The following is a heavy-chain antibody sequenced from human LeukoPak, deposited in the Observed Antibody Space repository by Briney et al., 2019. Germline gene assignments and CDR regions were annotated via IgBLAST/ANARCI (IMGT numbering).Heavy chain of an antibody. Sequence: ASVKVSCKASGYTFTSYGISWVRQAPGQGLEWMGWISAYKGNTNYAQKLQGRVTMTTGTSTSKAYMELRSLRSDDTAVYYCARVYLGVYYYGSSGYSHLDYWGQGTLVTVSS. CDR2: ISAYKGNT. CDR3: ARVYLGVYYYGSSGYSHLDY. V-gene: IGHV1-18*01. CDR1: GYTFTSYG. D-gene: IGHD3-22*01. J-gene: IGHJ4*02.